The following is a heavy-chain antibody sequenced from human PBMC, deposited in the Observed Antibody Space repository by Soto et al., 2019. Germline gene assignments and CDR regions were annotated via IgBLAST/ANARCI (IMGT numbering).Heavy chain of an antibody. D-gene: IGHD3-10*01. V-gene: IGHV3-48*02. CDR1: GFTFSSYS. J-gene: IGHJ6*02. CDR3: ARESEDGSGSYRFFSRGMDV. CDR2: ISSSSSTI. Sequence: GGSLRLSCAASGFTFSSYSMNWVRQAPGKGLEWVSYISSSSSTIYYADSVKGRFTISRDNAKNSLYLQMNSLRDEDTAVYYCARESEDGSGSYRFFSRGMDVWGQGTTVTVSS.